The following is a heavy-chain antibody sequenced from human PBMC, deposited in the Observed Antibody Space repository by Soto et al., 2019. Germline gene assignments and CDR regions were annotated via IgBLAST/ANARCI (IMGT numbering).Heavy chain of an antibody. Sequence: QVQLVQSGADVKEPGASVKLSCKASGYTLSDYYIQWVRQAPGQGLEWVAMINPADGSTRKAQMFQGRVSLSRDTSTSTVYMEISSLRSDDTAFYYCARDRPHAGLDPWGQGTLVTVSS. V-gene: IGHV1-46*01. J-gene: IGHJ5*02. CDR2: INPADGST. CDR3: ARDRPHAGLDP. CDR1: GYTLSDYY.